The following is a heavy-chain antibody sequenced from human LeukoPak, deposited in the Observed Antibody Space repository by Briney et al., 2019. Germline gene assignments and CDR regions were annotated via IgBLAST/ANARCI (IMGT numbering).Heavy chain of an antibody. CDR3: ARLGAGPTYYDFWSGYSSFYFDY. D-gene: IGHD3-3*01. CDR2: ISSSGNT. CDR1: GGSTSSGNYY. V-gene: IGHV4-39*02. Sequence: PSGTLSLTCTVSGGSTSSGNYYWGWIRQPPGKGLEWIGGISSSGNTYYNPSLKSRITISIDTSKNHFSLKLSSVTAADTAVYYCARLGAGPTYYDFWSGYSSFYFDYWGQGTLVTVSS. J-gene: IGHJ4*02.